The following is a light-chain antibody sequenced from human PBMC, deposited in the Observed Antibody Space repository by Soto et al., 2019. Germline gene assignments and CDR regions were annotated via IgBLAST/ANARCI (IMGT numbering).Light chain of an antibody. J-gene: IGLJ1*01. CDR2: GNS. Sequence: QSVLTQPPSVSGAPGQRVTISCTGSSSNIGAGYDVHWYQQLPGTAPKLLIYGNSNRPSGVPDRFSGSKSGTSASLDITGLQAEDEADYYCQSYASSLSYVFGTGTKVTVL. V-gene: IGLV1-40*01. CDR1: SSNIGAGYD. CDR3: QSYASSLSYV.